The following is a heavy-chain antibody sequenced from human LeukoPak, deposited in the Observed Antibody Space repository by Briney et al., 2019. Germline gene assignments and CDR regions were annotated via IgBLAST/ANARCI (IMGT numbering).Heavy chain of an antibody. CDR2: IYTSGST. J-gene: IGHJ6*03. CDR3: ARYPRSGWSNYSNYYRDV. CDR1: GGSTSSYY. D-gene: IGHD6-19*01. V-gene: IGHV4-4*07. Sequence: PSETLSLTCTGSGGSTSSYYWSWVRQPAGKGLEWIGRIYTSGSTNYNPSLKSRVTISVDKSKNQFSLKLSSVTAADTAVYYCARYPRSGWSNYSNYYRDVWGKGTTVTVSS.